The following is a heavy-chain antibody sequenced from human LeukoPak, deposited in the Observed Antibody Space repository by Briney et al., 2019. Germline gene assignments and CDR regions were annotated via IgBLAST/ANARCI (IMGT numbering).Heavy chain of an antibody. CDR3: ARATTGFTSPRGYYFMDV. V-gene: IGHV3-74*01. J-gene: IGHJ6*03. Sequence: GRSLRLSCAASGFTFSSYGMHWVRQAPGKGLVWVSRINTDGNTTSYADSVKGRFTISRDSAKNALYLQMNSLRAEDTAVYYCARATTGFTSPRGYYFMDVWGKGTTVTVSS. CDR2: INTDGNTT. CDR1: GFTFSSYG. D-gene: IGHD2-8*01.